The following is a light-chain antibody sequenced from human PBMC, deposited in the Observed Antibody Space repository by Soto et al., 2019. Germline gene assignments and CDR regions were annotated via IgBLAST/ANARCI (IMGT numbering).Light chain of an antibody. V-gene: IGLV2-14*01. CDR3: SSYTSSGTQV. CDR1: SSDVGGYNY. J-gene: IGLJ1*01. CDR2: DVS. Sequence: QSVLTQPASVSGSPGQSITISCTGTSSDVGGYNYVSWYQQHPGKAPKLMIYDVSNRPSGVSNRFSGSKSGNTASLTISGIQAEDEADYYCSSYTSSGTQVFGTGTKLTVL.